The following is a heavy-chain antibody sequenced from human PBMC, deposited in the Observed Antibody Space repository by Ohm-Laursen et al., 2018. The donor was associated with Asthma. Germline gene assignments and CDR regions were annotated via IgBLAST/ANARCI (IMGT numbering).Heavy chain of an antibody. CDR2: IDGSGGRT. CDR1: GFTFNKHH. Sequence: SLRLSCAASGFTFNKHHMTWVRQAPGKGLEWVSAIDGSGGRTYYADSVKGRFTISRDNPRNTLYLQMNSLRAEDTAVYYCAKDSSEVVAADEYWGQGTLVTVPS. J-gene: IGHJ4*02. CDR3: AKDSSEVVAADEY. D-gene: IGHD2-15*01. V-gene: IGHV3-23*01.